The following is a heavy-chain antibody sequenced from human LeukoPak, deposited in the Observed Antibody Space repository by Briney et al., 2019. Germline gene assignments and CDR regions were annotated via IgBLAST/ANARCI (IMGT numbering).Heavy chain of an antibody. CDR3: ARQRGPDCSSTSCSNWFDP. V-gene: IGHV5-51*01. J-gene: IGHJ5*02. CDR1: GYSFTSYW. Sequence: GESLKISCKGSGYSFTSYWIGWVRQMPGKGLEWMGIIYPGDSDTRHSPSFQGQVTISADKSISTAYLQWSSLKASDTAMYYCARQRGPDCSSTSCSNWFDPWGQGTLVTVSS. D-gene: IGHD2-2*01. CDR2: IYPGDSDT.